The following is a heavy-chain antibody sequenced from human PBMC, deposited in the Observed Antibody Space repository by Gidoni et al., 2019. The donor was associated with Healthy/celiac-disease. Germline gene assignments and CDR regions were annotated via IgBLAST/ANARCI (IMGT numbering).Heavy chain of an antibody. CDR1: GYSFNSYW. D-gene: IGHD6-13*01. CDR3: ARHRGSINGGDAFDI. J-gene: IGHJ3*02. V-gene: IGHV5-10-1*03. Sequence: EVQLVQSGAEVKKPGESLRISCKGSGYSFNSYWISWVRQMPGKGLEWLGRIDPSDSYTNYSPSFQGHVTISADKSISTAYLQWSSLKASDTAMYYCARHRGSINGGDAFDIWGQGTMVTVSS. CDR2: IDPSDSYT.